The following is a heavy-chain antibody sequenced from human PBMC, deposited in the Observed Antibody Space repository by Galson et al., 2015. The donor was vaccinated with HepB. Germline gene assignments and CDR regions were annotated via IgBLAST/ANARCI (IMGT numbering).Heavy chain of an antibody. CDR2: INWNGGDT. Sequence: SLRLSCAATGFIIDDYDMSWVRQVPGKGLEWVSGINWNGGDTDYADSVKGRFTISRDNAENSLYLQMNSLRAEDTALYYCARDETTMARGVIHKWYSGYWDQGILVTVSS. D-gene: IGHD3-10*01. V-gene: IGHV3-20*04. J-gene: IGHJ4*02. CDR1: GFIIDDYD. CDR3: ARDETTMARGVIHKWYSGY.